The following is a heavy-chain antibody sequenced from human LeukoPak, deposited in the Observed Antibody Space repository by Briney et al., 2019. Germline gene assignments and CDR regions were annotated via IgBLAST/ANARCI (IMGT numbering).Heavy chain of an antibody. D-gene: IGHD2-2*01. V-gene: IGHV1-3*01. J-gene: IGHJ5*02. CDR1: GYTVTSYA. CDR3: ARVVVPAAMGPYNWFDP. CDR2: INAGNGNK. Sequence: ASVKLSCKPAGYTVTSYAMHWVRQAPGQRLEWRGWINAGNGNKKYSQKFQGRVTITRDTSASTDYMELSSLRSEDTAVYDCARVVVPAAMGPYNWFDPWGQGTLVTVSS.